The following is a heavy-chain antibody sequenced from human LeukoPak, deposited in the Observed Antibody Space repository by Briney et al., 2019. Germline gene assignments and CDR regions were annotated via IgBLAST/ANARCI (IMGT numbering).Heavy chain of an antibody. Sequence: ASVKVSCKASGYTFTSYGISWVRQAPGQGLEWMGWISAYNGNTNYAQKLQGRVTMTTDTSTSTAYMELRSLRSDDTAVYYCASGIAAAGTLLGAFDIWGQGTMVTVSS. J-gene: IGHJ3*02. V-gene: IGHV1-18*01. CDR1: GYTFTSYG. CDR2: ISAYNGNT. CDR3: ASGIAAAGTLLGAFDI. D-gene: IGHD6-13*01.